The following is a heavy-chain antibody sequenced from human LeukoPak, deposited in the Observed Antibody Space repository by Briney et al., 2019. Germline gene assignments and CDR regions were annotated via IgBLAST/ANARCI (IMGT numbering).Heavy chain of an antibody. D-gene: IGHD6-13*01. V-gene: IGHV3-33*06. Sequence: GRSLRLSCAASGFTFSSYGMHWVRQAPGKGLEWVAVIWFDGTNIYYPDSVKGRFTISRDNSKNMLYLEINSLRVEDSAIYYCAKDLGGPWHVKGIADSWGQGTLVTVSS. J-gene: IGHJ4*02. CDR1: GFTFSSYG. CDR3: AKDLGGPWHVKGIADS. CDR2: IWFDGTNI.